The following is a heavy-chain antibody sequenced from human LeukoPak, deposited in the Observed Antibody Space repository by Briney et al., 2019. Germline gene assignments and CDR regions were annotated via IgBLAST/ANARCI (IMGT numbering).Heavy chain of an antibody. CDR3: ARGPIVVVVAATPGDAFDI. V-gene: IGHV1-69*05. D-gene: IGHD2-15*01. CDR2: IIPIFGTA. J-gene: IGHJ3*02. CDR1: GGTFSSYA. Sequence: SVKVSCKASGGTFSSYAISWVRQAPGQGLEWMGGIIPIFGTANYAQKFQGRVTITTDESTSTAYMELSSLRSEDTAVYYCARGPIVVVVAATPGDAFDIWGQGTMVTVSS.